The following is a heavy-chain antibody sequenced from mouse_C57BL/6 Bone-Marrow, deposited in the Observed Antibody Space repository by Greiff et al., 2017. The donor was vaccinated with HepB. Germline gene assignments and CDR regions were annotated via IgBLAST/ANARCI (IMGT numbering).Heavy chain of an antibody. CDR3: ARTGGDGYYVWDY. CDR1: GFSLTSYG. D-gene: IGHD2-3*01. CDR2: IWSGGST. Sequence: VKLMESGPGLVQPSQSLSITCTVSGFSLTSYGVHWVRQSPGKGLEWLGVIWSGGSTDYNAAFISRLSISKDNSKSQVFFKMNSLQADDTAIYYCARTGGDGYYVWDYWGQGTTLTVSS. J-gene: IGHJ2*01. V-gene: IGHV2-2*01.